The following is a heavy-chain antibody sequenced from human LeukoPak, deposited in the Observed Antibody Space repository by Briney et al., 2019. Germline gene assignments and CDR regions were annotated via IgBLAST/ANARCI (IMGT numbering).Heavy chain of an antibody. CDR2: IIPIFGTA. CDR3: ARAEAAGIPAAMPLMWYYYYMDV. V-gene: IGHV1-69*01. D-gene: IGHD2-2*01. CDR1: GGTFSNYA. Sequence: SVKVCCKASGGTFSNYAISWVRQAPGQGLEWMGGIIPIFGTANYAQKFQGRVTITADESTSTAYMELSSLRSEDTAVYYCARAEAAGIPAAMPLMWYYYYMDVWGKGTTVTVSS. J-gene: IGHJ6*03.